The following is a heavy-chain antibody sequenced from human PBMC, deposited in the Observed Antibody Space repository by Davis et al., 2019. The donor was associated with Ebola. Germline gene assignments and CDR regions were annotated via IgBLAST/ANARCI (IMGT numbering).Heavy chain of an antibody. Sequence: GESLKISCAASGFTFGSFGMHWVRQAPGKGLEWVTLLSYDGKYDFYADSVKGRFTIPRDNSKKTLYLQMNGLRAEDTAVYYCAKGFRPFDNHSMDVWGRGTTATVSS. D-gene: IGHD1-1*01. CDR1: GFTFGSFG. CDR2: LSYDGKYD. V-gene: IGHV3-30*18. CDR3: AKGFRPFDNHSMDV. J-gene: IGHJ6*03.